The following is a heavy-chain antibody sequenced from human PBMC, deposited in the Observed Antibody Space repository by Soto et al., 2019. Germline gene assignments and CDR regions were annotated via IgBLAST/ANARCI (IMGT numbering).Heavy chain of an antibody. D-gene: IGHD5-18*01. CDR3: ARLEWDTDMAHGGWYFDY. CDR1: GYSFTSYW. CDR2: IYPGDSDT. Sequence: PGESLKISCKGSGYSFTSYWIGWVRQMPGKGLEWMGIIYPGDSDTRYSPSFQGQVTISADKSISTAYLQWSSLKASDTAMYYCARLEWDTDMAHGGWYFDYCGQGPLVTVYS. J-gene: IGHJ4*02. V-gene: IGHV5-51*01.